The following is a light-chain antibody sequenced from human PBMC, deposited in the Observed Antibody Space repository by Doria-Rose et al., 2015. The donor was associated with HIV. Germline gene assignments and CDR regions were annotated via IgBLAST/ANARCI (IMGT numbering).Light chain of an antibody. CDR1: QSFSSTY. V-gene: IGKV3-20*01. CDR3: HQYGTSWT. CDR2: DGS. J-gene: IGKJ1*01. Sequence: EIVMTQSPGTLSLSPGERATLSCRASQSFSSTYLAWYQQKPGQAPSLTIYDGSTRVTGIPDRFSASGSGTDFTLTINRLEPEDFALYYCHQYGTSWTFGQGTKVEI.